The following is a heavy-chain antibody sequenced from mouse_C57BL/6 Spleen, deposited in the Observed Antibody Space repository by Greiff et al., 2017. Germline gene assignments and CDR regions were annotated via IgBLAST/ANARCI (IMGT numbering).Heavy chain of an antibody. CDR1: GYAFSSYW. CDR3: ARKGSTVVAPSYYFDY. J-gene: IGHJ2*01. V-gene: IGHV1-80*01. Sequence: VQLQQSGAELVKPGASVKISCKASGYAFSSYWMNWVKQRPGKGLEWIGQIYPGDGDTNYNGKFKGKATLTADKSSSTAYMQLSRLTSEDSAVYFCARKGSTVVAPSYYFDYWGQGTTLTVSS. CDR2: IYPGDGDT. D-gene: IGHD1-1*01.